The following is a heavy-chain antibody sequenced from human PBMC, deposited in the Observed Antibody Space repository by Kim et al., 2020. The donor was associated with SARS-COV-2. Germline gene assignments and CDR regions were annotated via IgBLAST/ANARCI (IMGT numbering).Heavy chain of an antibody. D-gene: IGHD6-19*01. Sequence: GGSLRLSCVTSRFSLSDHYIDWVRQGPGKGLEWVGRSGNKASSHATEYAASVRDRFIISRDDSRNSLYLQMNSLKTEDTAVYFCCRGYSGGPIYAFVIWGQGTGVTVSS. V-gene: IGHV3-72*01. CDR3: CRGYSGGPIYAFVI. CDR1: RFSLSDHY. J-gene: IGHJ3*02. CDR2: SGNKASSHAT.